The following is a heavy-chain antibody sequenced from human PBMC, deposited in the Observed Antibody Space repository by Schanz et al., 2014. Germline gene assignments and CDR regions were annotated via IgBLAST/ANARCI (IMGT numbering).Heavy chain of an antibody. CDR1: GYSFTPFP. CDR3: GGDGVDAAAGGNY. Sequence: QVQLVQSWAEVKGPGASVKVSCKASGYSFTPFPIHWVRQAPGRRLEWMGRIISILGIANYAQNFQGRVTITADKSTSTAYMVQTSLRSEDAAVYYCGGDGVDAAAGGNYWGQGTLVTVSS. V-gene: IGHV1-69*04. D-gene: IGHD6-13*01. J-gene: IGHJ4*02. CDR2: IISILGIA.